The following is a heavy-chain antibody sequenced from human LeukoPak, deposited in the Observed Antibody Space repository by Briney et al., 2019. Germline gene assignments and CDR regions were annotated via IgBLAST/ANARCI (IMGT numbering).Heavy chain of an antibody. CDR1: GFTFSSYG. V-gene: IGHV3-30*02. D-gene: IGHD3-10*01. J-gene: IGHJ6*02. Sequence: GGSLRLSCAASGFTFSSYGMHWVRQAPGKGLEWVAFIRYDGSNKYYADSVKGRFTISRDNSKNTLYLQMNSLRAEDTALYYCAKDYGSGSYSSVTNYYGMDVWGQGTTVTVSS. CDR3: AKDYGSGSYSSVTNYYGMDV. CDR2: IRYDGSNK.